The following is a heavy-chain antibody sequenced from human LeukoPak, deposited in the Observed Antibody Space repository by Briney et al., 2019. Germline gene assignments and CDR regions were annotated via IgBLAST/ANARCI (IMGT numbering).Heavy chain of an antibody. CDR2: MSPNSGDT. V-gene: IGHV1-8*01. CDR1: GYTLTELS. Sequence: AASVKVSCKVSGYTLTELSMHWVRQATGQRPEWMGWMSPNSGDTGYAQKFQDRVTMTRNTSISTAYMELSSLRSDDTAMYYCARGPPNWGYDYWGPGTLVTVSS. CDR3: ARGPPNWGYDY. D-gene: IGHD7-27*01. J-gene: IGHJ4*02.